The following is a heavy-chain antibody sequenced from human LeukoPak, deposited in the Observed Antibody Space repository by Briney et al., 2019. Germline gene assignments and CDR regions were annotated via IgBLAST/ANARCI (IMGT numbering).Heavy chain of an antibody. CDR1: GYTFTNYD. CDR3: ARDRIGMALSRTKYYYYMDV. D-gene: IGHD5-24*01. V-gene: IGHV1-2*02. CDR2: INPNSGGT. Sequence: GASVKVSCRTSGYTFTNYDINWVRQAAGQGLEWMGWINPNSGGTNYAQKFQGRVTMTRDTSISTAYMELSRLRSDDTAVYYCARDRIGMALSRTKYYYYMDVWGKGTTVTVSS. J-gene: IGHJ6*03.